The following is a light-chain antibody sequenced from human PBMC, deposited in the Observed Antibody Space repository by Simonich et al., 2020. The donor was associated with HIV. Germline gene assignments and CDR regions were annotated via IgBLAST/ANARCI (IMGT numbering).Light chain of an antibody. Sequence: AIQLTQSPSSLSASVGDRVTITCRASQGISSALAWYQQKPGKAPKLLIYDASSLESGVPSRFSGSGSGTDFTLTISSLQPEDFATYYCQQYYSTNWTFGQGTKVEIK. CDR2: DAS. CDR3: QQYYSTNWT. J-gene: IGKJ1*01. V-gene: IGKV1-13*02. CDR1: QGISSA.